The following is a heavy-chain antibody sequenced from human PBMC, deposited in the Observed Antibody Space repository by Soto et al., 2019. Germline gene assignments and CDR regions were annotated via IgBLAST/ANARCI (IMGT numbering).Heavy chain of an antibody. V-gene: IGHV2-5*02. CDR2: IYWDDDK. CDR1: GFSLSTSRVC. J-gene: IGHJ3*02. Sequence: SGPTLVNPTQTLTLTCTFSGFSLSTSRVCVAWIRQPPGKAPEWLAIIYWDDDKRYSPSLRSRLAITKDTSKNQVALIMTSLDPVNAGTYYCAHIMITFGGVIALDAFDIWGRGTMVTVSS. D-gene: IGHD3-16*02. CDR3: AHIMITFGGVIALDAFDI.